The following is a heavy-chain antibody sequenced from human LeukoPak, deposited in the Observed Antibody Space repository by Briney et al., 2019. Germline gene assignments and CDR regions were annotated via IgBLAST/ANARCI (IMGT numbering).Heavy chain of an antibody. CDR1: EFIFSRFW. CDR2: INQDESAK. CDR3: AKLLRDVTIYDF. V-gene: IGHV3-7*01. Sequence: GGSLRLSCAASEFIFSRFWMSWVRQAPGKGLEWVASINQDESAKFYVDSVGGRFTISRDNAKNSLFLQMNSLRVEDMAFYYCAKLLRDVTIYDFWGHGALVTVSS. D-gene: IGHD5-24*01. J-gene: IGHJ4*01.